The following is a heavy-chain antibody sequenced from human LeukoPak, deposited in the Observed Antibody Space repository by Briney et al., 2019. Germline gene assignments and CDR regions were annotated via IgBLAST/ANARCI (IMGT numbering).Heavy chain of an antibody. V-gene: IGHV3-30-3*01. CDR2: ISYDASNK. D-gene: IGHD3-22*01. CDR3: ARDPYDSSGYPMGY. J-gene: IGHJ4*02. CDR1: GFTFSSYA. Sequence: PGMSLRLSCAASGFTFSSYAVHWVRQAPGKGLEWVAGISYDASNKYYADSVKGRFTISRDNSKNTLSLQMNSLRAEDTAVYYCARDPYDSSGYPMGYWGQGTLVTVSS.